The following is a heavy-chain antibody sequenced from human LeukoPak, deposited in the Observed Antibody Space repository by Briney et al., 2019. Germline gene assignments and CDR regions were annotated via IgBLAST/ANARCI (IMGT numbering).Heavy chain of an antibody. CDR1: GYTFTGYY. CDR2: INPNSGGT. V-gene: IGHV1-2*02. D-gene: IGHD2-2*02. J-gene: IGHJ6*02. CDR3: ARYQDCSSTSCYMRLRYYYYYGMDV. Sequence: ASVKVSCKASGYTFTGYYMHWVRQAPGQGLEWMGWINPNSGGTNYAQKFQGRVTMTRDTSISTAYMELSRLRSDDTAVYYCARYQDCSSTSCYMRLRYYYYYGMDVWGQGTTVTVSS.